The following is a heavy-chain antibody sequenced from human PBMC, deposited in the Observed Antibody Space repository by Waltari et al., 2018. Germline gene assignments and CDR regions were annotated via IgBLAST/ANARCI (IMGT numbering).Heavy chain of an antibody. V-gene: IGHV3-23*03. CDR2: IYSGGST. CDR1: GFTFSSYA. J-gene: IGHJ4*02. Sequence: EVQLLESGGGLVQPGGSLRLSCAASGFTFSSYAMSWVRQAPGKGLEWVSVIYSGGSTDYADSVKGRFTISRDNSKNTLYLQMNSLRAEDTAVYYCAKEGDSSGWYVDYWGQGTLVTVSS. D-gene: IGHD6-19*01. CDR3: AKEGDSSGWYVDY.